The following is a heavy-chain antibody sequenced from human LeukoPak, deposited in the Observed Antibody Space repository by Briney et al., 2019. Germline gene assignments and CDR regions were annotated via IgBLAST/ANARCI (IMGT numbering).Heavy chain of an antibody. D-gene: IGHD6-19*01. Sequence: GGSLRLSCAASGFTFSSYAMSWVRQTPGKGLEWVSAISGSGGSTYYADSVKGRFTVSRDNSKSTLYLEMNSLRAEDTAVYFCAKAKYGSGWGYFDYWGQGTLITVSS. CDR3: AKAKYGSGWGYFDY. CDR1: GFTFSSYA. CDR2: ISGSGGST. V-gene: IGHV3-23*01. J-gene: IGHJ4*02.